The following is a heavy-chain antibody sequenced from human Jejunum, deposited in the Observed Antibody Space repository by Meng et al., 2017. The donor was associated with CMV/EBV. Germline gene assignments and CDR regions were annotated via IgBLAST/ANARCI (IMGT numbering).Heavy chain of an antibody. J-gene: IGHJ4*02. CDR2: INTNTGNP. CDR3: ARDGLSGRYFDY. Sequence: CKASGYNFTKKKIMWVRQAPGQGPEWMGWINTNTGNPTYAQGFTGRFVFSLDTSVSTTYLQISSLKAEDTAVYYCARDGLSGRYFDYWGQGTLVTVSS. V-gene: IGHV7-4-1*02. CDR1: GYNFTKKK. D-gene: IGHD1-26*01.